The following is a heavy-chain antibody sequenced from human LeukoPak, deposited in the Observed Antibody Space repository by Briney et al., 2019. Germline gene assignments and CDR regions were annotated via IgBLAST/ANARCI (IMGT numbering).Heavy chain of an antibody. D-gene: IGHD2-2*01. CDR3: ARMRDIVVVPAALDY. CDR1: GGTFSSYA. CDR2: IIPIFGTA. J-gene: IGHJ4*02. Sequence: GASVKVSCKASGGTFSSYAISWVRQAPGQGLEWKGGIIPIFGTANYAQKFQGRVTITADESTSTAYMELSSLRSEDTAVYYCARMRDIVVVPAALDYWGQGTLVTVSS. V-gene: IGHV1-69*01.